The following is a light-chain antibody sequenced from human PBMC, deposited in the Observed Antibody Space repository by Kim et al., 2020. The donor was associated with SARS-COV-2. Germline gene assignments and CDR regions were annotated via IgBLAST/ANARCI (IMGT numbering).Light chain of an antibody. CDR1: QSISSW. V-gene: IGKV1-5*03. CDR2: KAS. Sequence: DIQMTQSPSTLSASVGDRVTITCRASQSISSWLAWYQQKPGKAPKLLIYKASSLESGVPSRFSGSGSGTECTLTISSLQPDDFATYYCQQYNSYSGTFGGGTKVDIK. CDR3: QQYNSYSGT. J-gene: IGKJ4*01.